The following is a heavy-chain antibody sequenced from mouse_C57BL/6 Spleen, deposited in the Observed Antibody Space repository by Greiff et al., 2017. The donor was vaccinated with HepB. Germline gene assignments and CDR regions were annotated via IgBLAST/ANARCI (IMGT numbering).Heavy chain of an antibody. Sequence: EVQLHQSGPELVKPGASVKMSCKASGYTFTDYNMHWVKQSHGKSLEWIGYINPNNGGTSYNQKFKGKATLTVNKSSSTAYMELRSLTSEDSAVYYCARSPFYGNYEYYFDYWGQGTTLTVSS. J-gene: IGHJ2*01. D-gene: IGHD2-10*01. CDR3: ARSPFYGNYEYYFDY. CDR1: GYTFTDYN. V-gene: IGHV1-22*01. CDR2: INPNNGGT.